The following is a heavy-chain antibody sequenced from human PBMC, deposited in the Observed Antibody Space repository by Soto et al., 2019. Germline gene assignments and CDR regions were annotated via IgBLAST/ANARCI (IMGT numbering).Heavy chain of an antibody. CDR1: GFTFSSYS. D-gene: IGHD6-19*01. Sequence: EVQLVESGGGLVKPGGSLRLSCAASGFTFSSYSMNWVRQAPGKGLEWVSSISSSSSYIYYADSVKGRFTISRDNAKNSLYLQMNSLRAEDTAVYYCAREVEQWLPKKFYGMDVWGQGTTVTVSS. J-gene: IGHJ6*02. CDR2: ISSSSSYI. CDR3: AREVEQWLPKKFYGMDV. V-gene: IGHV3-21*01.